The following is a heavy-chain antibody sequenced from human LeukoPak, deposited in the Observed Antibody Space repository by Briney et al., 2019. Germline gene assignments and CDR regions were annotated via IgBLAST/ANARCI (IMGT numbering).Heavy chain of an antibody. D-gene: IGHD3-22*01. V-gene: IGHV3-9*01. J-gene: IGHJ4*02. CDR2: ISWNSGSI. CDR1: GFTFDDYA. CDR3: AKDREDYYDSSGYYVY. Sequence: PGGSLRLSCAASGFTFDDYAMHWVRQAPGKGLEWVSGISWNSGSIGYADSVKGRFTISRDNAKNSLYLQMNSLRAEDTAVYYCAKDREDYYDSSGYYVYWGQGTLVTVSS.